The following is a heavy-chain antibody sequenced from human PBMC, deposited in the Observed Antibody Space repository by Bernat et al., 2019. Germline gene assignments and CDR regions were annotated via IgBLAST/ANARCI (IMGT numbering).Heavy chain of an antibody. V-gene: IGHV3-30*18. J-gene: IGHJ4*02. Sequence: QVQLVESGGGVVQPGRSLRLSCAASGFSFSSYGMHWVRQAPGKGLEWVAVMSYDGSNKNYADSVKGRFTISRDNSKSTLYLQMNSLRAEDTAVYYCAKDKGWLRNKQYFDYWGQGTQVTVSS. CDR1: GFSFSSYG. CDR3: AKDKGWLRNKQYFDY. CDR2: MSYDGSNK. D-gene: IGHD3-22*01.